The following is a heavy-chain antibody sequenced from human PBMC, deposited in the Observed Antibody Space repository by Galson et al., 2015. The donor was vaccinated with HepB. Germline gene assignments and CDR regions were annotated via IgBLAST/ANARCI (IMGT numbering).Heavy chain of an antibody. D-gene: IGHD2-15*01. CDR3: ARQLGYCSGGSCYKSGHYYYGMDV. V-gene: IGHV1-69*13. Sequence: VKVSCKASGGTFSSYAISWVRQAPGQGLEWMGGIIPIFGTANYAQKFQGRVTITADESTSTAYMELSSLRSGDTAVYYCARQLGYCSGGSCYKSGHYYYGMDVWGQGTTVTVSS. CDR2: IIPIFGTA. J-gene: IGHJ6*02. CDR1: GGTFSSYA.